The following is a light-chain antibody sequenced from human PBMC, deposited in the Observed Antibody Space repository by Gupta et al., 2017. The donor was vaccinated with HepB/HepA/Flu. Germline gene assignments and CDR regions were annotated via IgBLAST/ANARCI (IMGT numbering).Light chain of an antibody. J-gene: IGLJ2*01. Sequence: SSALTQDPAVSVALGQTVRITCPGDRLRSYYASWYQQQPGQAPIFVLYGKNNRTPGLPARFSGSNSGTTASLTIAWAQAEDEADYYCHSRDSTGNFVVFGGGTRLTVL. CDR2: GKN. V-gene: IGLV3-19*01. CDR3: HSRDSTGNFVV. CDR1: RLRSYY.